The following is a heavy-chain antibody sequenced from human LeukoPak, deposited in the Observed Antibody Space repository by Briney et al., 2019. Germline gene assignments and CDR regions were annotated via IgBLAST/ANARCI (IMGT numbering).Heavy chain of an antibody. CDR1: GYTFTGYY. CDR3: ARAGVGSDIVVVPADPDY. Sequence: GASVTVSCKASGYTFTGYYMHWVRQAPGQGLEWMGWINPNSGGTNYAQKFQGWVTMTRDTSISTAYMELSRLRSDDTAVYYCARAGVGSDIVVVPADPDYWGQGTLVTVSS. CDR2: INPNSGGT. J-gene: IGHJ4*02. V-gene: IGHV1-2*04. D-gene: IGHD2-2*01.